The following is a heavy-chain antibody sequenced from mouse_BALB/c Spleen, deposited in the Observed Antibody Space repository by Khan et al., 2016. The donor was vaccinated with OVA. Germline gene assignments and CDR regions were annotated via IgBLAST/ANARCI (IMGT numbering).Heavy chain of an antibody. V-gene: IGHV1-77*01. CDR2: IFPGSGNH. CDR3: TRGGYSAFAF. J-gene: IGHJ3*01. D-gene: IGHD2-14*01. CDR1: GYTFTDYI. Sequence: QVQLQQSGPELVKPGASLKVSCKASGYTFTDYIIGWVKQSTRQGLEWIGDIFPGSGNHYYNETFKDKATLTADKSSNTAYMQLNSLTSEESAVYFRTRGGYSAFAFWGQGTLVTVSA.